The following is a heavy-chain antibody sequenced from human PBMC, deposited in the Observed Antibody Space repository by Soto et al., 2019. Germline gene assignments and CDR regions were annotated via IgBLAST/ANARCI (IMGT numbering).Heavy chain of an antibody. CDR1: GFTFGSYA. D-gene: IGHD3-22*01. CDR2: ISYDGSNK. V-gene: IGHV3-30-3*01. Sequence: GGSLRLSCAASGFTFGSYAMHWVRQAPGKGLEWVAVISYDGSNKYYADSVKGRFTISRDNSKNTLYLQMNSLRAEDTAVYYCARDYYDSSGYYGPDYWGQGTLITVSS. CDR3: ARDYYDSSGYYGPDY. J-gene: IGHJ4*02.